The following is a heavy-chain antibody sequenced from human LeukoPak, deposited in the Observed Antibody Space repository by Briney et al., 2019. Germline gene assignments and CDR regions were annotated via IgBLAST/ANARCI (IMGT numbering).Heavy chain of an antibody. V-gene: IGHV3-53*01. CDR3: AREGEKADGYNHGLDR. D-gene: IGHD5-24*01. CDR1: EFTVSRSY. Sequence: GGSLRLSCAATEFTVSRSYMTWVRQAPGKGLEWVSVLRSGGTIEYADTVKGRLTISRDISKYTVYLQMNNLRSEDTAVYFCAREGEKADGYNHGLDRWGQGTLVTVSS. J-gene: IGHJ4*02. CDR2: LRSGGTI.